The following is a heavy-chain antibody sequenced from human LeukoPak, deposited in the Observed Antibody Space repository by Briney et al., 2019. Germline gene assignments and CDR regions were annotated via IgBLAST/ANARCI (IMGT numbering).Heavy chain of an antibody. D-gene: IGHD3-22*01. CDR3: ARGPRGTMISFNP. Sequence: SETLSLTCIVSGGSISNYYWTWSRQPPGKGQELNGHIFYCGSTDNNPSLKSQVTVSIDTSKNQFSLKLSSVTAADTAVYYCARGPRGTMISFNPWGEGTLVSVSS. J-gene: IGHJ5*02. CDR2: IFYCGST. CDR1: GGSISNYY. V-gene: IGHV4-59*01.